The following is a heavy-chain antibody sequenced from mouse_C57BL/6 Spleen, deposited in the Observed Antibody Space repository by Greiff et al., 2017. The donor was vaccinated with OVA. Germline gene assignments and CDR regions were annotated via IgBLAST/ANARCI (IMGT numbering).Heavy chain of an antibody. CDR2: IYPGDGDT. J-gene: IGHJ4*01. V-gene: IGHV1-82*01. D-gene: IGHD2-1*01. CDR1: GYAFSSSW. Sequence: VQLQQSGPELVKPGASVKISCKASGYAFSSSWMNWVKQRPGKGLEWIGRIYPGDGDTNYNGKFKGKATLTADKSSSTAYMQLSSLTSEDSAVYFCATYGNTTWAMDYWGQGTSVTVSS. CDR3: ATYGNTTWAMDY.